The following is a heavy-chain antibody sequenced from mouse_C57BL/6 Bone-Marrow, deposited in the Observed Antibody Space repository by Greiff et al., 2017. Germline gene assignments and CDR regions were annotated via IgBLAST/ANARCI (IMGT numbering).Heavy chain of an antibody. CDR1: GYTFTSYG. J-gene: IGHJ1*03. CDR2: IYPRSGNT. Sequence: VKLQESGAELARPGASVKLSCKASGYTFTSYGISWVKQRTGQGLEWIGEIYPRSGNTYYNEKFKGKAILTADKSSSTAYMELRSLTSEDSAVYYCTRYYYGPNWYFDVWGTGTTVTVSS. V-gene: IGHV1-81*01. D-gene: IGHD1-1*01. CDR3: TRYYYGPNWYFDV.